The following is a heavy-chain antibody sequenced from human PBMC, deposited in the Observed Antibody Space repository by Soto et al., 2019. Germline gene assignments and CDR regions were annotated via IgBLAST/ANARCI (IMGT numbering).Heavy chain of an antibody. CDR3: AKDLSVIATVNYFDH. D-gene: IGHD4-17*01. CDR2: VPYDGSKK. CDR1: GFTFSDYG. V-gene: IGHV3-30*18. Sequence: QVHLVESGGGVVQPGRSLRLSCAASGFTFSDYGMHWVRQAPGKGLEWVAVVPYDGSKKYYADSVKGRFTISRDNSQNTLYLQMNSLRTEDTAVYYCAKDLSVIATVNYFDHWGQGTLVTVSS. J-gene: IGHJ4*02.